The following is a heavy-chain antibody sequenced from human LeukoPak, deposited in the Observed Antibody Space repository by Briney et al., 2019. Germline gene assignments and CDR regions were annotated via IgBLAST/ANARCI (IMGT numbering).Heavy chain of an antibody. CDR3: ARRLGATQPYFDF. J-gene: IGHJ4*02. V-gene: IGHV5-51*01. D-gene: IGHD1-26*01. Sequence: GDSLNISCKASGYRFTSYWIGWARQMPGKGLECMGIIHPGDSETRYSPSFQGQVTISADKSTSTAYLQWSGLKASDTAMYYCARRLGATQPYFDFWGQGALVTVSS. CDR2: IHPGDSET. CDR1: GYRFTSYW.